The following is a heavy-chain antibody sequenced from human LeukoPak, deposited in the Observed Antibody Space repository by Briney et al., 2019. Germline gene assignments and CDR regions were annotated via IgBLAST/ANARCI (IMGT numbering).Heavy chain of an antibody. V-gene: IGHV1-18*01. Sequence: ASVKVSCKASGYTFTSYGISWVRQAPGQGLEWMGWISAYNGNTNYAQKLQGRVTMTTDTSTSTAYMELRSLRPDDTAVYYCARAFHGDNGIFFDYWGQGTLVTVSS. CDR1: GYTFTSYG. D-gene: IGHD4-17*01. CDR2: ISAYNGNT. J-gene: IGHJ4*02. CDR3: ARAFHGDNGIFFDY.